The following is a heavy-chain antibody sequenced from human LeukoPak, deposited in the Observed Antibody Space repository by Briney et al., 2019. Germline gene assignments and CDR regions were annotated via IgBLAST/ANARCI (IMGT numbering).Heavy chain of an antibody. V-gene: IGHV1-69*13. CDR1: GGTFSSYA. CDR2: IIPIFGTA. CDR3: AKGTRSGAAGRFDY. J-gene: IGHJ4*02. Sequence: ASVKVSCKASGGTFSSYAISWVRQAPGQGLEWMGGIIPIFGTANYAQKFQGRVTITADESTSTAYMELSSLRSEDTAVYYCAKGTRSGAAGRFDYWGQGTLVTVSS. D-gene: IGHD6-13*01.